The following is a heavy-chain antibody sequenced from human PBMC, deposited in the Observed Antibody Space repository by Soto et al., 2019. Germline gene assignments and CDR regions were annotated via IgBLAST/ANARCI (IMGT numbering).Heavy chain of an antibody. CDR1: GGSISSSSYY. Sequence: KASETLSLTCTVSGGSISSSSYYWGWIRQPPGKGLEWIGSIYYSGSTYYNPSLKSRVTISVDTSKNQFSLKLSSVTAADTAVYYCARLEWKRGYFDYWGQGTLVTVSS. D-gene: IGHD1-26*01. CDR3: ARLEWKRGYFDY. CDR2: IYYSGST. V-gene: IGHV4-39*01. J-gene: IGHJ4*02.